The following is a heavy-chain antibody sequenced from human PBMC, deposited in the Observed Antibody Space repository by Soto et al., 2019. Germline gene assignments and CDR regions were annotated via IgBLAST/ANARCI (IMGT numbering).Heavy chain of an antibody. D-gene: IGHD2-15*01. J-gene: IGHJ6*03. V-gene: IGHV4-59*01. CDR2: IYYSGST. CDR1: GGSISSYY. Sequence: QVQLQESGPGLVKPSETLSLTCTVSGGSISSYYWSWIRQPPGKGLEWIGYIYYSGSTNYNPSLKSRVTISVDTSKNQFPLKLSSVTAADTAVYYCARGEEYCSGGSCYSWYMDVWGKGTTVTVSS. CDR3: ARGEEYCSGGSCYSWYMDV.